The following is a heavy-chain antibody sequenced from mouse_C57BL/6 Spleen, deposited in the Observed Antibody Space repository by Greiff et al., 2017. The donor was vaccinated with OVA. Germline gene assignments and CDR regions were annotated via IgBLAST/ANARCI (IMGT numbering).Heavy chain of an antibody. CDR3: ARRDYDRAWFAY. V-gene: IGHV1-22*01. J-gene: IGHJ3*01. Sequence: EVKLQESGPELVKPGASVKMSCKASGYTFTDYNMHWVKQSHGKSLEWIGYINPNNGGTSYNQKFKGKATLTVNKYSSTAYMELRSLTSEDSAVYYCARRDYDRAWFAYWGQGTLVTVSA. CDR1: GYTFTDYN. D-gene: IGHD2-4*01. CDR2: INPNNGGT.